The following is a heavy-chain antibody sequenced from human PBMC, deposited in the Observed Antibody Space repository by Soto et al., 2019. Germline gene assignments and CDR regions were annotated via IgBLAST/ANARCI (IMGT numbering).Heavy chain of an antibody. D-gene: IGHD2-2*02. CDR2: IYSGGST. CDR1: GFTFSSNY. V-gene: IGHV3-53*01. J-gene: IGHJ6*02. Sequence: GGSLRLSCAASGFTFSSNYMSWVRQAPGRGLEWVSLIYSGGSTYYADSVKGRFTISRDNSKNTLYLQMNSLRAEDTAVYYCASTYCTGTSCYNPYYYYGMDVWGQGTTVTVSS. CDR3: ASTYCTGTSCYNPYYYYGMDV.